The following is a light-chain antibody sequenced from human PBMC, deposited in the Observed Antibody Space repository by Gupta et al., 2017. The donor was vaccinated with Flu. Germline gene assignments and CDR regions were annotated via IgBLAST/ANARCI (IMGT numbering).Light chain of an antibody. CDR3: MQALQTPYT. J-gene: IGKJ2*01. CDR2: LGS. CDR1: QSLLHSNGYNY. Sequence: ISCRSSQSLLHSNGYNYLDWYLQKPVQSPQLLIYLGSNRASGVPDRFSGSGSGTDFTLKISRVEAEDAGVYYCMQALQTPYTFGQGTKLEIK. V-gene: IGKV2-28*01.